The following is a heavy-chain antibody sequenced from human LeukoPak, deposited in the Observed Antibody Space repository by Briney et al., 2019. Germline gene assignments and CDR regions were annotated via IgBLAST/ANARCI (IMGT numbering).Heavy chain of an antibody. CDR2: IIPIFGTA. Sequence: SVKVSCKAPGGTFRSYAISWVRQAPGQGLEWMGGIIPIFGTANYAQKFQGRVTMTRDMSTSTVYMELSSLRSEDTAVYYCARDSYYYDSSGYRDEYFQHWGQGTLVTVSS. CDR1: GGTFRSYA. V-gene: IGHV1-69*05. J-gene: IGHJ1*01. CDR3: ARDSYYYDSSGYRDEYFQH. D-gene: IGHD3-22*01.